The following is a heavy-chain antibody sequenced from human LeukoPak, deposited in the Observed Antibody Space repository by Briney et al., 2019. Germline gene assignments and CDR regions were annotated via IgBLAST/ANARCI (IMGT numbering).Heavy chain of an antibody. CDR3: AREYYGSGSYSADY. Sequence: PGGSLRLSCAASGFTFSSYAMHWVRQAPGKGLEWVAVISYGGSNKYYADSVKGRFTISRDNSKNTLYLQMNSLRAEDTAVYYCAREYYGSGSYSADYWGQGTLVTVSS. CDR1: GFTFSSYA. J-gene: IGHJ4*02. D-gene: IGHD3-10*01. V-gene: IGHV3-30*04. CDR2: ISYGGSNK.